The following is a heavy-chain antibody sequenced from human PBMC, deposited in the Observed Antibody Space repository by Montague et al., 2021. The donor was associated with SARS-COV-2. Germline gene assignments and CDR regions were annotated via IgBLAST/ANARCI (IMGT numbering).Heavy chain of an antibody. CDR2: ISWNSGSI. Sequence: SLRLSCAASGFTFDDYAMHWVRQAPGKGLEWVSGISWNSGSIGYADSVKGRFTTSRDNAKNSLYLQMNSLRAEDTALYYCAKAYSSGYRYCYYGMDVWGQGTTVTVSS. V-gene: IGHV3-9*01. D-gene: IGHD3-22*01. J-gene: IGHJ6*02. CDR1: GFTFDDYA. CDR3: AKAYSSGYRYCYYGMDV.